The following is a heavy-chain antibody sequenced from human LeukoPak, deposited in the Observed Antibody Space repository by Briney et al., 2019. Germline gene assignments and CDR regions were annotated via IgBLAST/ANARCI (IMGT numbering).Heavy chain of an antibody. V-gene: IGHV1-18*01. CDR3: VTVAAPY. CDR1: GXTXXXXX. Sequence: ASVKVSCKASGXTXXXXXXXXXXXXXGQGLXWMXWISSSXGNRGYSQKVQGRVTMTTDTSTSTAYMELRSLTXDXTAVYYCVTVAAPYWGQGTRVTVSS. CDR2: ISSSXGNR. J-gene: IGHJ4*02. D-gene: IGHD6-25*01.